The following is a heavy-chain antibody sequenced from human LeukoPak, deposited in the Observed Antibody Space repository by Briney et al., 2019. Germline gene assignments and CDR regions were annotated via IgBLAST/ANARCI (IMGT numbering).Heavy chain of an antibody. CDR2: ISYSGST. CDR3: ARLGGNYFGPEPTNFDY. CDR1: GGSISSYY. V-gene: IGHV4-59*08. Sequence: VKPSETLSLTCTVSGGSISSYYWSWIRQPPGKGLEWIGYISYSGSTNYNPSLKSRVTISVDTSKIHFSLKLRSVTAADTAVYYCARLGGNYFGPEPTNFDYWGQGTLVTVSS. D-gene: IGHD1-7*01. J-gene: IGHJ4*02.